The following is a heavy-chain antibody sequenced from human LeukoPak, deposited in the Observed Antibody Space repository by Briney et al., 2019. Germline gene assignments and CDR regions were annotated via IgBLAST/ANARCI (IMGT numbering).Heavy chain of an antibody. Sequence: PSETLSLTCAVYGGSFSGYYWSWIRQPPGKGLEWIGEINHSGSTNYNPSLKSRVTISVDTSKNQFSLKLSSVTAADTAVYYCARGYYSGMEKYYYRSKPGPLMDWGQGTLVTVSS. CDR1: GGSFSGYY. CDR2: INHSGST. J-gene: IGHJ4*02. CDR3: ARGYYSGMEKYYYRSKPGPLMD. D-gene: IGHD3-10*01. V-gene: IGHV4-34*01.